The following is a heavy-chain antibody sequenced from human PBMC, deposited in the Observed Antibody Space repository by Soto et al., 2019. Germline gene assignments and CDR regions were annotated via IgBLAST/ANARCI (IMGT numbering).Heavy chain of an antibody. Sequence: EVQLVESGGGLVQPGRSLRVSCAASGFIFDDYFIHWVRQIPGKGLEWVSGIDWDSENIGYAESVKGRFFISRDNAKNALYVQMNSLRREDTAVYYCAVLSSSGVSFDAWGQGTLVTVSS. J-gene: IGHJ3*01. CDR3: AVLSSSGVSFDA. CDR2: IDWDSENI. V-gene: IGHV3-9*01. D-gene: IGHD6-19*01. CDR1: GFIFDDYF.